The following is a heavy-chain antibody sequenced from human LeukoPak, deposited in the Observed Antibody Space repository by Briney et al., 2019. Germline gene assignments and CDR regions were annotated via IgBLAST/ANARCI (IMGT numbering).Heavy chain of an antibody. CDR3: ASRHLGYCSSTSCPPGYFDY. Sequence: SETLSLTCTVSGGSISSGSYYWSWIRQPAGQGLEWIGRIYTSGSTNYNPFLKSRVTISVDTSKNQFSLKLSSVTAADTAVYYCASRHLGYCSSTSCPPGYFDYWGQGTLVTVSS. V-gene: IGHV4-61*02. CDR2: IYTSGST. J-gene: IGHJ4*02. CDR1: GGSISSGSYY. D-gene: IGHD2-2*01.